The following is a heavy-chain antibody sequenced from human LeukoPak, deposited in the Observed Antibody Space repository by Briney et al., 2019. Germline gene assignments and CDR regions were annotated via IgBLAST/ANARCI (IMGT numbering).Heavy chain of an antibody. Sequence: PSETLSLTCTVSGGSISSYYWSWIRQPAGKGLEWIGRIYTSGSTNYNPSLKSRVTMSVDTSKNQFSLKLSSVTAADTAVYYCARDPYSGSYGYFDYWGQGTLVTVSS. V-gene: IGHV4-4*07. CDR1: GGSISSYY. CDR3: ARDPYSGSYGYFDY. J-gene: IGHJ4*02. CDR2: IYTSGST. D-gene: IGHD1-26*01.